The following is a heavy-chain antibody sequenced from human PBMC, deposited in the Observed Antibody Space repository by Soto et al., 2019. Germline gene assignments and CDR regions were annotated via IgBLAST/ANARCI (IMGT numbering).Heavy chain of an antibody. Sequence: VQLVESGGGLVQPGGSLRLSCAASGFTFSSYDMHGVRQATGKGLEWVSAIGTAGDTYYPGSVKGRFTISRDNAKNSLYLPMNSLRAEDTAVYYCASAYYDYYGMDVWGQGSTVTVSS. CDR3: ASAYYDYYGMDV. CDR1: GFTFSSYD. V-gene: IGHV3-13*01. J-gene: IGHJ6*02. CDR2: IGTAGDT.